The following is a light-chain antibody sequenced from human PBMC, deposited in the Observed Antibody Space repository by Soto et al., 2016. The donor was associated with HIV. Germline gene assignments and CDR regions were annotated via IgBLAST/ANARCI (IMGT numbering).Light chain of an antibody. J-gene: IGKJ1*01. V-gene: IGKV1-5*03. CDR2: KVS. CDR1: QSVNDW. CDR3: QQYNTPPWT. Sequence: DIQLTQSPSTLSAAVGDRVTITCRASQSVNDWLAWYQRKPGTPPSLLIYKVSTLESGVPSRFSGVGFGTDFTLTISTLQPEDSAIYYCQQYNTPPWTFGQGTKVEI.